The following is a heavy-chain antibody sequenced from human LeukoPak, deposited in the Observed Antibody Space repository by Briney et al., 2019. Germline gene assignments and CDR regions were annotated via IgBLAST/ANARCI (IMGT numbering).Heavy chain of an antibody. D-gene: IGHD2-2*01. J-gene: IGHJ4*02. CDR2: IYYSGST. V-gene: IGHV4-39*01. Sequence: TSETLSLTCTVSGGSISSSSYYWGWIRQPPGKGLEWIGSIYYSGSTYYNPSLKSRVTISVDTSKNQFSLKLSSVTAADTAVYYCARKLYGQLLYFDYWGQRTLVTVSS. CDR1: GGSISSSSYY. CDR3: ARKLYGQLLYFDY.